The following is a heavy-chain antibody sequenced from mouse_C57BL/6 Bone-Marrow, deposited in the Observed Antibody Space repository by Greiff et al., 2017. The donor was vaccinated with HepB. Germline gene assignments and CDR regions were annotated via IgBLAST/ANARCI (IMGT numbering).Heavy chain of an antibody. CDR2: IYPGDGDT. CDR1: GYAFSSYW. D-gene: IGHD2-2*01. Sequence: QVQLKESGAELVKPGASVKISCKASGYAFSSYWMNWVKQRPGKGLEWIGQIYPGDGDTNYNGKFKGKATLTADKSSSTAYMQLSSLTSEDSAVYFCARGVTTSNWGQGTLVTVSA. CDR3: ARGVTTSN. V-gene: IGHV1-80*01. J-gene: IGHJ3*01.